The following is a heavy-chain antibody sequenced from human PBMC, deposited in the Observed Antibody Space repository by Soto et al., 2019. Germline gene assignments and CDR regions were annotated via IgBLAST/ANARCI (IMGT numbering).Heavy chain of an antibody. CDR1: GYSFTSYW. Sequence: GESLKISCKGSGYSFTSYWISWVRQMPGKGLEWMGRIDPSDSYTNYSPSFQGHVTISVDKSISTAYLQWSSLKASDTAMYYRARHLTSAAFAYWGQGSLVTVSS. CDR3: ARHLTSAAFAY. CDR2: IDPSDSYT. V-gene: IGHV5-10-1*01. J-gene: IGHJ4*02. D-gene: IGHD7-27*01.